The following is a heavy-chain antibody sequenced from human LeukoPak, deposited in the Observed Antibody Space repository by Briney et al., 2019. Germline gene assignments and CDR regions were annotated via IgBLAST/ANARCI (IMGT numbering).Heavy chain of an antibody. J-gene: IGHJ4*02. CDR1: GGSFSGYY. CDR2: INHSGST. V-gene: IGHV4-34*01. D-gene: IGHD3-22*01. CDR3: ARVTGYMIEDYFDY. Sequence: KASETLSLTCAVYGGSFSGYYWSWIRQPPGKGLEWIGEINHSGSTNYNPSLKSRVTISVDTSKNQFSLKLRSMTAADTAVYYCARVTGYMIEDYFDYWGQGTLVTVSS.